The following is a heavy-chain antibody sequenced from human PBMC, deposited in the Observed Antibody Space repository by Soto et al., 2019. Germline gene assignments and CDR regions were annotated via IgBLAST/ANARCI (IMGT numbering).Heavy chain of an antibody. CDR1: GFTFSSYG. CDR2: IWYDGSNK. Sequence: QVQLVESGGGVVQPGRSLRLSCAASGFTFSSYGMHWVRQDPGKGLEWVAVIWYDGSNKYYADTVKGRFTISRNNSKNTLYPQMNSLRTEDTAVYYCARDGRDGGTLDPWAQGTLVTVSS. D-gene: IGHD2-15*01. V-gene: IGHV3-33*01. CDR3: ARDGRDGGTLDP. J-gene: IGHJ5*02.